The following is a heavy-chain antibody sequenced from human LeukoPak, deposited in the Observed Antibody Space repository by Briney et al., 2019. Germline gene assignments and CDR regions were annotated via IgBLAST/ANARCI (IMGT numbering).Heavy chain of an antibody. V-gene: IGHV4-59*08. CDR1: GGSVSPYY. D-gene: IGHD5-24*01. CDR3: ARGSSDNAYKYAY. J-gene: IGHJ4*02. Sequence: PSETLSLTCTVYGGSVSPYYWTWIRQPPGKRLEWLGNVYYSGGPAEQPHLESRVIMSVATSKNQLSLRVSSVTAADTAVYYCARGSSDNAYKYAYWGQGTLVTVSS. CDR2: VYYSGGP.